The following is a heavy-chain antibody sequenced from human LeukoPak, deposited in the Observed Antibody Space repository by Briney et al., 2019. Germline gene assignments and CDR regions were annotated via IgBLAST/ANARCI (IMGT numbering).Heavy chain of an antibody. CDR2: INPNSGGT. CDR3: AGEGGYDILTGYYRKFDY. Sequence: GASVKVSCKASGYTFTSYYMHWVRQAPGQGLEWMGRINPNSGGTNYAQKFQGRVTMTRDTSISTAYMELSRLRSDDTAVYYCAGEGGYDILTGYYRKFDYWGQGTLVTVSS. V-gene: IGHV1-2*06. CDR1: GYTFTSYY. J-gene: IGHJ4*02. D-gene: IGHD3-9*01.